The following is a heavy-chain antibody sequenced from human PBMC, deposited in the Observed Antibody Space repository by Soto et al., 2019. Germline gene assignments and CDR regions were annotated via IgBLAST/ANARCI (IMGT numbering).Heavy chain of an antibody. CDR1: GFTFNIAW. Sequence: EVQLVQSGGGFVEPGGSLRLSCAASGFTFNIAWMNWVRQAPGKGLEWVGLIKSNIHGGTTDYAAPVKGRFTISRDDSKDTLYLQMTSLKTEDTAVYYCATARVDLRPYYWGQGALVTVSS. J-gene: IGHJ4*02. D-gene: IGHD3-16*01. V-gene: IGHV3-15*07. CDR3: ATARVDLRPYY. CDR2: IKSNIHGGTT.